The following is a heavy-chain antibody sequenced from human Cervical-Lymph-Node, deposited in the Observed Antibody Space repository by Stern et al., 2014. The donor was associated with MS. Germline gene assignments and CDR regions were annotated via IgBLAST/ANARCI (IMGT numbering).Heavy chain of an antibody. V-gene: IGHV1-2*02. CDR2: IPPNSGDP. J-gene: IGHJ4*02. CDR3: ARGLATAVIADY. Sequence: QVQLVQSGAEVKKPGASVKVSCKASGYTFTDYYMQWVRQAPGQGLEWMGWIPPNSGDPKYARKFQGRVTLTRDTSISTVYLDLSGLGYDDTAVYYCARGLATAVIADYWGQGTLVTVS. D-gene: IGHD2-21*01. CDR1: GYTFTDYY.